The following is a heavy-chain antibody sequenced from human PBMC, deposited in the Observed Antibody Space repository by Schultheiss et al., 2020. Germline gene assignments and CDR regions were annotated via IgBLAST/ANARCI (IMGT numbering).Heavy chain of an antibody. CDR1: GFTFNDYA. CDR2: ITGSGMNA. Sequence: GGSLRLSCAASGFTFNDYAMTWVRQAPGKGLEWVAAITGSGMNAYYPDSVKGRFTVSRDSSKNTVSLQMNSLRAEDTAIYYCARRASSGWYALGPLDYWGQGTLVTVSS. J-gene: IGHJ4*02. V-gene: IGHV3-23*01. D-gene: IGHD6-19*01. CDR3: ARRASSGWYALGPLDY.